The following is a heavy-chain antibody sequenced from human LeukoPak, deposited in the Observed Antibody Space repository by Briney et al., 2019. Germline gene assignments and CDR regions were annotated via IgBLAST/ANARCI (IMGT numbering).Heavy chain of an antibody. CDR1: GGSFSGYY. CDR3: ARGRYYYGSGSYRSYYYYYMDV. D-gene: IGHD3-10*01. Sequence: SETLSLTCAVSGGSFSGYYWSWIRQPPGKGLEWIGEINHSESTNYNPRLKSRVTISVATSKNQFSLKLSSVTAADTAVYYCARGRYYYGSGSYRSYYYYYMDVWGKGTTVTVSS. V-gene: IGHV4-34*01. J-gene: IGHJ6*03. CDR2: INHSEST.